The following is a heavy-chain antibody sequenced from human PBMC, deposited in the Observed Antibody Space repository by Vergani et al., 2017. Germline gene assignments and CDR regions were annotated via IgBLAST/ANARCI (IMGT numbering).Heavy chain of an antibody. V-gene: IGHV3-48*02. Sequence: EVQLVESGGGLVQPGGSLRLSCAASGFTFSSYSMNWVRQAPGKGLEWVSYISSSSSTIYYADSVKGRFTLSRDNAKNSLYLQMNSLRDEDTAVYYCARDCAPIYEYYYYGMDVWGQGTTVTVSS. CDR1: GFTFSSYS. CDR3: ARDCAPIYEYYYYGMDV. J-gene: IGHJ6*02. CDR2: ISSSSSTI. D-gene: IGHD5/OR15-5a*01.